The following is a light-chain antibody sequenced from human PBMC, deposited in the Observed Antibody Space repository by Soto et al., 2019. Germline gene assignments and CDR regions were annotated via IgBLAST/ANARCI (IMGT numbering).Light chain of an antibody. V-gene: IGLV2-14*03. J-gene: IGLJ3*02. Sequence: QYVLTQPASVSGSPGQSITISCTGTSSDVGAYNYVSWYQNHPGKVPKLMIYDVTFRPSGVSNRFSGSKSGSTASLTISGLQAEDEADYFCSSQTSVNTLVFGGGTKLTVL. CDR2: DVT. CDR1: SSDVGAYNY. CDR3: SSQTSVNTLV.